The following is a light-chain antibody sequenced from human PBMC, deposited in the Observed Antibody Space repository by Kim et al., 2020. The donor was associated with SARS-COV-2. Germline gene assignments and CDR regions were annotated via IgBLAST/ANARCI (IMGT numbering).Light chain of an antibody. CDR3: QQYGDSPWT. J-gene: IGKJ1*01. V-gene: IGKV3-20*01. CDR1: QSVSLRY. Sequence: PGESGTLSCRASQSVSLRYLAWYHQKAGQAPRLLIYGASKRATGIPDRLSGSGSGTDFALTISRVEPEDVGLYYCQQYGDSPWTFGQGTKVDIK. CDR2: GAS.